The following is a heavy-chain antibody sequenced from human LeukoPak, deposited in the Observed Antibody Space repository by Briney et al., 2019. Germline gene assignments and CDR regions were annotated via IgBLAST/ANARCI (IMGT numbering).Heavy chain of an antibody. Sequence: GGSLRLTCTASGFTFSTYSMNWVRQAPGKGLEWVASISDRGTYIYYADSVKGRFTISRDNAKNSLYLQMNSLRAEDTAVYYCAKDQGRGVRGVPPVWGQGTLVTVSS. CDR3: AKDQGRGVRGVPPV. CDR1: GFTFSTYS. V-gene: IGHV3-21*01. D-gene: IGHD3-10*01. J-gene: IGHJ4*02. CDR2: ISDRGTYI.